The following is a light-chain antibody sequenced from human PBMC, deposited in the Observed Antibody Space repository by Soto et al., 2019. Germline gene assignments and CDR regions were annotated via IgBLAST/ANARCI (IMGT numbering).Light chain of an antibody. V-gene: IGKV2-28*01. J-gene: IGKJ1*01. CDR2: LTS. CDR1: QSLLQTNGYTY. Sequence: DIVMTQSPLSLPVTPGEPASISCMSIQSLLQTNGYTYLDWYLQKPGQSPQLLIYLTSIRASGVPDRFSGSGSGTEFTLKISKVEAEDVGVYYCMQSLQTPPWTFGPGTKVDIK. CDR3: MQSLQTPPWT.